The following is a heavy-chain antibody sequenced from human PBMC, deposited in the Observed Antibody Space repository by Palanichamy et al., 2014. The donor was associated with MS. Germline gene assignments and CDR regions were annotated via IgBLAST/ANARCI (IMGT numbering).Heavy chain of an antibody. CDR3: ASEGKEESYGLDV. J-gene: IGHJ6*02. V-gene: IGHV3-21*02. CDR1: GFTFHSFT. Sequence: QLAETGGGLVKPGGSLRLSCAASGFTFHSFTMHWVHQPPGKGLEWVSSISSSSSYIFYAASVKGRFTIFRDNAKSSLYLQMNRLRAEDTAVYYCASEGKEESYGLDVWGQGTTVTVSS. CDR2: ISSSSSYI. D-gene: IGHD4-23*01.